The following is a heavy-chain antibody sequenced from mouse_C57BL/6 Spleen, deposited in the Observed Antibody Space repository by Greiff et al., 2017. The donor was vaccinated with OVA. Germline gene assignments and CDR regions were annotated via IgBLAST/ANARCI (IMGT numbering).Heavy chain of an antibody. V-gene: IGHV1-81*01. J-gene: IGHJ2*01. CDR1: GYTFTSYG. CDR3: AREGAAQAIYFDY. CDR2: IYPRSGNT. Sequence: QVHVKQSGAELARPGASVKLSCKASGYTFTSYGISWVKQRTGQGLEWIGEIYPRSGNTYYNEKFKGKATLTADKSSSTAYMELRSLTSEDSAVYFCAREGAAQAIYFDYWGQGTTLTVSS. D-gene: IGHD3-2*02.